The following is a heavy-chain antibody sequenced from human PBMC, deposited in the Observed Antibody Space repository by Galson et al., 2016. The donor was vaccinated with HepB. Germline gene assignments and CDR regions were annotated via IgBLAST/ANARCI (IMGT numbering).Heavy chain of an antibody. Sequence: SVKVSCKASADTFSNNAFSWVRQAPGQRLEWVGGIIPFLDTPNYAQSFQGRVTITADKSTNTTNMELKSLRFDDTAVYYCASHIVEVLPAYYFGMDFWGQGTTVTVSS. V-gene: IGHV1-69*10. CDR1: ADTFSNNA. CDR3: ASHIVEVLPAYYFGMDF. J-gene: IGHJ6*02. D-gene: IGHD2-2*01. CDR2: IIPFLDTP.